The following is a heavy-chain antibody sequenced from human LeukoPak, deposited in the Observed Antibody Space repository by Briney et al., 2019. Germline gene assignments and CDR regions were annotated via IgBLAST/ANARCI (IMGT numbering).Heavy chain of an antibody. Sequence: ASVKVSCKASGYTFTSYGISWVRQAPGQGLEWMGWISAYNGNTNYAQKLQGRVTMTTDTSPSTAYMELRSLRSHDTAVFYCARHEYYYGMDVWGQGTTVTVSS. J-gene: IGHJ6*02. V-gene: IGHV1-18*01. CDR2: ISAYNGNT. CDR1: GYTFTSYG. CDR3: ARHEYYYGMDV.